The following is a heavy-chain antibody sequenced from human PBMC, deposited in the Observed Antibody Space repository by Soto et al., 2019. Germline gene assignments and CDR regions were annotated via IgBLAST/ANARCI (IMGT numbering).Heavy chain of an antibody. Sequence: GGSLRLSCAASGFTFSSYAMHWVRQAPGKGLEWVAVISYDGSNKYYADSVKGRFTISRDDSKNTLYLQMNSLRAEDTAVYYCATWYLALDIWGQGTMVTVSS. V-gene: IGHV3-30-3*01. CDR1: GFTFSSYA. J-gene: IGHJ3*02. CDR2: ISYDGSNK. CDR3: ATWYLALDI. D-gene: IGHD6-13*01.